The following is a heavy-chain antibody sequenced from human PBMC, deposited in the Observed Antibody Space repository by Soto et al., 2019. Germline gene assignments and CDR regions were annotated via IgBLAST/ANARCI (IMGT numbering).Heavy chain of an antibody. J-gene: IGHJ3*02. V-gene: IGHV5-51*01. D-gene: IGHD3-22*01. CDR3: ARQLDSSGYYWVI. CDR2: IYPGDSDT. Sequence: XXSLKISWKGSGYSFTSYWIVWVRKLPGKGLEWMGIIYPGDSDTRYSPSFQGQVTISADKSISTAYLQWSSLQASDTAMYYCARQLDSSGYYWVIWGQGTMVTVSS. CDR1: GYSFTSYW.